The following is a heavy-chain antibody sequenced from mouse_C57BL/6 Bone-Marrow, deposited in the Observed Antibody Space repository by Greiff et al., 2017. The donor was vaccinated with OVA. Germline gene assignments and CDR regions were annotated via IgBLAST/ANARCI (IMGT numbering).Heavy chain of an antibody. V-gene: IGHV2-6*01. CDR1: GFSLTSYG. J-gene: IGHJ3*01. CDR2: IWGVGST. CDR3: ARYDYGGFAY. Sequence: VQGVESGPGLVAPSQSLSITCTVSGFSLTSYGVDWVRQSPGKGLEWLGVIWGVGSTNYNSALKSRLSISKDNSKSQVFLKMNSLQTDDTAMYYCARYDYGGFAYWGQGTLVTVSA. D-gene: IGHD2-4*01.